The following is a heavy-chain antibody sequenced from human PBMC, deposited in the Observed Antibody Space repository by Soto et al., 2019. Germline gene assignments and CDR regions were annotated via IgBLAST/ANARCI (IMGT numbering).Heavy chain of an antibody. CDR3: ARDLKYYDILTGYYPTEFDY. V-gene: IGHV3-33*01. J-gene: IGHJ4*02. Sequence: GGSLRLSCAASGFTFSSYGMHWVRQAPGKGLEWVAVIWYDGSNKYYADSVKGRFTISRDNSKNTLYLQMNSLRAEDTAVYYCARDLKYYDILTGYYPTEFDYWGQGTLVTVS. CDR1: GFTFSSYG. CDR2: IWYDGSNK. D-gene: IGHD3-9*01.